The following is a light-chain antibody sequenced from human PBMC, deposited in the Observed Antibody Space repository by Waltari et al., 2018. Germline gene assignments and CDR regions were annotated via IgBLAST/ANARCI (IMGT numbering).Light chain of an antibody. CDR3: QQYNNWPLT. CDR1: QSVSSN. Sequence: PGERATLSCRASQSVSSNLAWYQQKPGQAPRLLIYGASTRATGIPARFSGSGSGTEFTLTISSMQSEDFAVYYCQQYNNWPLTFGGGTKVEIK. CDR2: GAS. V-gene: IGKV3-15*01. J-gene: IGKJ4*01.